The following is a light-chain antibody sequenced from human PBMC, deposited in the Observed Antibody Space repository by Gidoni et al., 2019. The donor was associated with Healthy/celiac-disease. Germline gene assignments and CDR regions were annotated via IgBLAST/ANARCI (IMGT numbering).Light chain of an antibody. Sequence: GTLSLSPGERATLSCRASQSVSSSYLAWYQQKPGQAPRLLIYGASSRATGIPDRFSGSGSGTDFTLTISRLEPEDFAVYYCQQYGSSPRTFGQXTKVEIK. CDR1: QSVSSSY. V-gene: IGKV3-20*01. CDR3: QQYGSSPRT. J-gene: IGKJ1*01. CDR2: GAS.